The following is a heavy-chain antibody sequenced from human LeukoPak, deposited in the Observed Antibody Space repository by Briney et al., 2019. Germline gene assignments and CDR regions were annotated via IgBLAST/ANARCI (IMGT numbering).Heavy chain of an antibody. Sequence: PSETLSLTCTVSGDSISRSTYYWAWIRQPPGRGLEWIGSVYYGRSPYFNPSLESRATISVDTSKNHFSLKMSSVTAADTAVYYCARSSGTGTFSYWGQGTLVTVSS. CDR2: VYYGRSP. V-gene: IGHV4-39*02. CDR1: GDSISRSTYY. J-gene: IGHJ4*02. CDR3: ARSSGTGTFSY. D-gene: IGHD6-25*01.